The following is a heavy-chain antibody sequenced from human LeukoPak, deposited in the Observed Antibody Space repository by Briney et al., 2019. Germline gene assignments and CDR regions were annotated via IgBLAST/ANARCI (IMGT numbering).Heavy chain of an antibody. J-gene: IGHJ3*02. CDR1: GGSISSSNW. CDR2: IYHSGST. CDR3: ARDTAAAAGPGAFVI. D-gene: IGHD6-13*01. Sequence: PSETLSLTCAVSGGSISSSNWWSWVRQPPGKGLEWIGEIYHSGSTNYNPSLKSRVTISVDKSKNQFSLKLSSVTAADTAVYYCARDTAAAAGPGAFVIWGQGTMVTVSS. V-gene: IGHV4-4*02.